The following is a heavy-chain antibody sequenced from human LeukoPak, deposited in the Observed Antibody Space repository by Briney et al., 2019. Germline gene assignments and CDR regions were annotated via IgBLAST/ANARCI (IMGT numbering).Heavy chain of an antibody. Sequence: GRSLRLSCVASGFTFSHYGMHWVRQAPGAGLEWVAVIWSDASDKYYASSVKGRFTISRDNSKNSLYLQMNSLRAEDTAVYYCAKGAERGFDYSNSLDYWGQGIRVTVSS. J-gene: IGHJ4*02. CDR1: GFTFSHYG. CDR2: IWSDASDK. D-gene: IGHD4-11*01. CDR3: AKGAERGFDYSNSLDY. V-gene: IGHV3-33*06.